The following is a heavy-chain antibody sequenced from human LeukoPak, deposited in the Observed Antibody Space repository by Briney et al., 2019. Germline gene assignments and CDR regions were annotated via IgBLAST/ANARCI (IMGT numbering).Heavy chain of an antibody. CDR1: GFTFSKNG. CDR3: AKARGDGYNDAFDM. D-gene: IGHD5-24*01. V-gene: IGHV3-30*02. J-gene: IGHJ3*02. CDR2: IRYDTNNK. Sequence: PGGSLRLSCAASGFTFSKNGMHWVRQAPGKGLEWMALIRYDTNNKYYADSVEGRFTISGDNSKLYLQMNSLRDEDTAVYYCAKARGDGYNDAFDMWGQGTMVTVSS.